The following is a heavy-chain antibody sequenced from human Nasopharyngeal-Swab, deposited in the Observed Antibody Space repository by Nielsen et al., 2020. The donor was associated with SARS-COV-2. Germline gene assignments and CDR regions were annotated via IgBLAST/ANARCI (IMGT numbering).Heavy chain of an antibody. CDR1: GLTFSNYS. Sequence: GVSLKISCAASGLTFSNYSMNWVRQAPGKGLEWVSSISSSTSYIYYADSVKGRFTISRDNAKNSLYLQMNSLRAEDTAVYYCARDGLGESPYYYYYGMDVWGQGTTVTVSS. CDR2: ISSSTSYI. J-gene: IGHJ6*02. CDR3: ARDGLGESPYYYYYGMDV. V-gene: IGHV3-21*01. D-gene: IGHD3-10*01.